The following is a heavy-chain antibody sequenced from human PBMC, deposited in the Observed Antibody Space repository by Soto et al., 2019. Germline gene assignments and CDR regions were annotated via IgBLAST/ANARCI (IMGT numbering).Heavy chain of an antibody. J-gene: IGHJ5*02. D-gene: IGHD6-13*01. Sequence: QVQLVQSGAEVKKPGASVKVSCKASGYTFTSYDINWVRQATGQGLEWMGWMNPNSGNTGYAQKFQGRVTMTRTTSISTAYMAPSSLRPEDTAVYFCARERSAAGTGGFDPWGQGTLVTVSS. CDR3: ARERSAAGTGGFDP. V-gene: IGHV1-8*01. CDR1: GYTFTSYD. CDR2: MNPNSGNT.